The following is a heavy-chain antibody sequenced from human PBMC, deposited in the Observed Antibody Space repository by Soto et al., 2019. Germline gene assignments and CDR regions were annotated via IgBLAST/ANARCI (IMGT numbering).Heavy chain of an antibody. D-gene: IGHD3-10*01. CDR1: GFAVRHNY. CDR3: ARKSDSIPSGGDV. J-gene: IGHJ6*04. CDR2: IYSGGDT. V-gene: IGHV3-53*04. Sequence: EVQLVESGGGLVQPGGSLRLSCTGSGFAVRHNYMTWVRQAPGKGLEWVSLIYSGGDTAYADSVKGRFTISRHTSQNTLYLQMNSLRAEDTAVCFCARKSDSIPSGGDVWGKGTAVTVSS.